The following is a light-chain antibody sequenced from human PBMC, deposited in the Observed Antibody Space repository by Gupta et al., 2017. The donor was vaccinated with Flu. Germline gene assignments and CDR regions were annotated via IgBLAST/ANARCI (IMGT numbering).Light chain of an antibody. V-gene: IGLV7-43*01. CDR1: TGAVASGYY. CDR3: LLYYGGASRV. J-gene: IGLJ3*02. Sequence: QTVLTQEPSLAVSPGGTVTLTCASTTGAVASGYYQNCFQHKPRQAPRALINSTSNKQSRTPARFSGSLLGGNDAPTLSGVEPEDEAEDDCLLYYGGASRVFGGGTKLTVL. CDR2: STS.